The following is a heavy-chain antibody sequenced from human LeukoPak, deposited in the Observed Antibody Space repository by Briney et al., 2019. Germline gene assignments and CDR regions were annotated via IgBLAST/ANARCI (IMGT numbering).Heavy chain of an antibody. CDR1: GGSISSSSYY. CDR3: ARDPLFRCSSTSCYLSP. J-gene: IGHJ5*02. CDR2: IYYSGST. V-gene: IGHV4-39*07. D-gene: IGHD2-2*01. Sequence: SETLSLTCTVSGGSISSSSYYWGWIRQPPGKGQEWIGSIYYSGSTYYNPSLKSRVTISVDTSKNQFSLKLSSVTAADTAVYYCARDPLFRCSSTSCYLSPWGQGTLVTVSS.